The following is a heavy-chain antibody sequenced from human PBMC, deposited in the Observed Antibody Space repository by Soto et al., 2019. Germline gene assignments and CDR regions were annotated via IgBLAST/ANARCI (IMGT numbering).Heavy chain of an antibody. V-gene: IGHV3-7*01. CDR1: GFTFSSYW. CDR2: IKQDGSEK. Sequence: CLRLSCAASGFTFSSYWMSWVRQAPGKGLEWVANIKQDGSEKYYVDSVEGRFTISRDNAKNSLYLQMNSLRAEDTAVYYCARAPKRGYSYGPLDYWGQGTLVTVSS. CDR3: ARAPKRGYSYGPLDY. J-gene: IGHJ4*02. D-gene: IGHD5-18*01.